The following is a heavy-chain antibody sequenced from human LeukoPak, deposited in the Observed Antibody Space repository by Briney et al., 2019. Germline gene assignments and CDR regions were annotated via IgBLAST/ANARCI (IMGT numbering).Heavy chain of an antibody. V-gene: IGHV3-11*01. D-gene: IGHD6-6*01. CDR3: ARVQEEYSTSSLPY. Sequence: GGSLRLSCAASGFTFSDYYMSWIRQAPGKGLEWVSYISSSGSTIYYADSVKGRFTISRDNAKNSPYLQMNSLRAEDTAVYYCARVQEEYSTSSLPYWGQGTLVIVSS. J-gene: IGHJ4*02. CDR2: ISSSGSTI. CDR1: GFTFSDYY.